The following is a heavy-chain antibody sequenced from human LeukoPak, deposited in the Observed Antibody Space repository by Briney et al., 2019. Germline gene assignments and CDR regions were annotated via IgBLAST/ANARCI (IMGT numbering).Heavy chain of an antibody. CDR3: ARQSGDQSSAWYFDA. Sequence: SETLSLTCTVSGGSLRSSGHWWVWIRQPPGKGLEWIGSIHYSGKVYYNPSLKSRVTTSVDTSTDQFSVRLSSATAADTAIYYCARQSGDQSSAWYFDAWGQGTLVTVSS. CDR2: IHYSGKV. J-gene: IGHJ4*02. CDR1: GGSLRSSGHW. V-gene: IGHV4-39*01. D-gene: IGHD6-19*01.